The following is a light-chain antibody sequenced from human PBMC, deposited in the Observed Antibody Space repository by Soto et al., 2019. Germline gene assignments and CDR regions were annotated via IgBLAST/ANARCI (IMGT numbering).Light chain of an antibody. V-gene: IGLV2-23*03. CDR3: CAYAGSSTFVV. CDR2: EGS. Sequence: QSALTQPASVSGSPGQSITISCTGTSSDVGSYNLVSWYQQHPGKAPKLMIYEGSKRPSGVSNRFSGSKSGNTASLTISGLPAEDEAYYYCCAYAGSSTFVVFGGGTKLTVL. CDR1: SSDVGSYNL. J-gene: IGLJ2*01.